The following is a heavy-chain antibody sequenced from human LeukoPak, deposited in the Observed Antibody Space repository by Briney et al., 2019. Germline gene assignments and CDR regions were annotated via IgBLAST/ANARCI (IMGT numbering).Heavy chain of an antibody. D-gene: IGHD2-15*01. CDR1: GGSFSGYY. V-gene: IGHV4-34*01. J-gene: IGHJ1*01. CDR2: INHSGST. CDR3: APYCSGGSCTGYVQH. Sequence: PSETLSLTCAVYGGSFSGYYWSWIRQPPGKGLEWIGEINHSGSTNYNPSLKSRVTISVDTSKNQFSLKLSSVTAADRAVYYCAPYCSGGSCTGYVQHWGQGTLVTVSS.